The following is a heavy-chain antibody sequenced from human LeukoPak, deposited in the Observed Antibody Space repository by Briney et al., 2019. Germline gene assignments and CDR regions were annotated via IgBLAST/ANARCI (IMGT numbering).Heavy chain of an antibody. Sequence: GGSLRLSCAASGFTFSSYEMNWVRQAPGKGLEWVSYISSSGSTIYYADSVKGRFTISRDNAKNSLYLQMNSLRAEDTAVYYCTRDHHRRHYDSQARNTFDIWGQGTMVTVSS. CDR3: TRDHHRRHYDSQARNTFDI. V-gene: IGHV3-48*03. CDR2: ISSSGSTI. CDR1: GFTFSSYE. J-gene: IGHJ3*02. D-gene: IGHD3-22*01.